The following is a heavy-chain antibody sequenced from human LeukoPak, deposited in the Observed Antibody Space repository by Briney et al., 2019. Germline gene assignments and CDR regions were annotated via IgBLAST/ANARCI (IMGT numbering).Heavy chain of an antibody. D-gene: IGHD2-2*01. CDR1: GGTFSSYA. V-gene: IGHV1-69*13. J-gene: IGHJ6*04. CDR3: VRDLGGSTRDLYYYYGMDV. CDR2: IIPIFGTA. Sequence: SVKVSCKASGGTFSSYAISWVRQAPGQGLEWMGGIIPIFGTANYAQKFQDRVTITADESTSTAYMELSSLRSEDTAVYYCVRDLGGSTRDLYYYYGMDVWGKGTTVTVSS.